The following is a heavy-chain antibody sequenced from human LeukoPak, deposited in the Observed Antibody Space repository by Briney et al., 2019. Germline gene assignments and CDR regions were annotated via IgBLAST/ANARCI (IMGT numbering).Heavy chain of an antibody. CDR3: ARGAGFWSGYYVPDYYYYYGMDV. D-gene: IGHD3-3*01. CDR1: GGSISSYY. CDR2: IYYSGST. J-gene: IGHJ6*02. Sequence: SETLSLTCTVSGGSISSYYWSWIRQPPGKGLEWIGYIYYSGSTNYNPSLKSRVTISVDTSKNQFSLKLSSVTAADTAVYYCARGAGFWSGYYVPDYYYYYGMDVWGQGATVTVSS. V-gene: IGHV4-59*12.